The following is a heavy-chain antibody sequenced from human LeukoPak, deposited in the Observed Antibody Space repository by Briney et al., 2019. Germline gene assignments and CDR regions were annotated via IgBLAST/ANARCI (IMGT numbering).Heavy chain of an antibody. CDR2: MWYDGSNK. Sequence: GGSLRLSCAASGFTFSSYGMHWVRQAPGKGLEWVALMWYDGSNKYYADSVKGRFTISRDNSKNTLYLQMNSLGAEDTAVYYCARDYYDSSGYYPDYWGQGTLVTVSS. V-gene: IGHV3-33*01. D-gene: IGHD3-22*01. CDR3: ARDYYDSSGYYPDY. CDR1: GFTFSSYG. J-gene: IGHJ4*02.